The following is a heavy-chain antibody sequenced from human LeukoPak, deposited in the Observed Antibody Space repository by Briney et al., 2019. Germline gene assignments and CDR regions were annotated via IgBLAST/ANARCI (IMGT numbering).Heavy chain of an antibody. Sequence: SETLSLTCTVSGGSISSSSFYWGWIRQPPGKGLEWIGSIYYSGNTYYNSSLKSRVSISVDTSKSQFSLKLSSVTAADTAVYYCARHPGRLFDYWGQGTLVTVSS. CDR2: IYYSGNT. V-gene: IGHV4-39*01. CDR3: ARHPGRLFDY. J-gene: IGHJ4*02. CDR1: GGSISSSSFY.